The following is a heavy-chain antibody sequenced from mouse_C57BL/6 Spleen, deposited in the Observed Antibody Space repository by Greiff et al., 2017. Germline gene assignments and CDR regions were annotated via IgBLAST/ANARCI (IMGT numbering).Heavy chain of an antibody. Sequence: QVHVKQSGAELAKPGASVKLSCKASGYTFTSYWMHWVKQRPGQGLEWIGYINPSSGYTKYNQKFKDKATLTADKSSSTAYMQLSSLTYEDSAVYYCARFYYYGSSYDYYAMDYWGQGTSVTVSS. CDR3: ARFYYYGSSYDYYAMDY. CDR1: GYTFTSYW. CDR2: INPSSGYT. D-gene: IGHD1-1*01. J-gene: IGHJ4*01. V-gene: IGHV1-7*01.